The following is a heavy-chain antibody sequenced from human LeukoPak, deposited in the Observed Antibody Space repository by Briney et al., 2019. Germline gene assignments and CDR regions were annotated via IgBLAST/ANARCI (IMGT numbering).Heavy chain of an antibody. CDR1: GGSISSYY. V-gene: IGHV4-59*01. CDR3: ARDFGYSSGWYRV. D-gene: IGHD6-19*01. Sequence: SETLSLTCTVSGGSISSYYWSWIRQPPGKGLEWIGYIYYSGSTNYNPSLKSRVTISVDTSKNQFSLKLSSVTAADTAVYYCARDFGYSSGWYRVWGQGTLVTVSS. J-gene: IGHJ4*02. CDR2: IYYSGST.